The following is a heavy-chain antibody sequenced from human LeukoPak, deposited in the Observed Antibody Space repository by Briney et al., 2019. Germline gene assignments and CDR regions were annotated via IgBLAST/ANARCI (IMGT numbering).Heavy chain of an antibody. D-gene: IGHD6-13*01. CDR1: GFTFSSYA. J-gene: IGHJ5*02. CDR3: AKLTTYRIAAAGTGFDP. CDR2: ISGSGGST. Sequence: PGGSLRLSCAASGFTFSSYAMSWVRQAPGKGLGWVSAISGSGGSTYYADSVKGRFTIPRDSSKNTLYLQMNSLRAEDTAVYYCAKLTTYRIAAAGTGFDPWGQGTLVTVSS. V-gene: IGHV3-23*01.